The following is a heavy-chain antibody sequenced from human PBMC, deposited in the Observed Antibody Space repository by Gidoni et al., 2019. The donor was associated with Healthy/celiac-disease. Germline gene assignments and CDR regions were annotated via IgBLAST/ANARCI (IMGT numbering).Heavy chain of an antibody. V-gene: IGHV1-69*06. CDR3: ARDQLGGRGWYFDY. CDR2: VIPIFGTA. Sequence: QVQLVQSGAEVKKPGSSVRVSCKASGGPFSSYAISWVRQAPGQGLEWVGGVIPIFGTANYAQKFQGRVTITADKSTSTAYMELSSLRSEDTAVYYCARDQLGGRGWYFDYWGQGTLVTVSS. D-gene: IGHD6-19*01. CDR1: GGPFSSYA. J-gene: IGHJ4*02.